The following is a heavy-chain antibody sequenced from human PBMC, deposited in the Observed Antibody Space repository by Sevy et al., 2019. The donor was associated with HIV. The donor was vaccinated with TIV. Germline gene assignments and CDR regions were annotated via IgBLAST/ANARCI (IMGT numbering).Heavy chain of an antibody. J-gene: IGHJ4*02. CDR3: ARDQDYDSSQGNYYFDY. Sequence: GGSLRLSCAASGFTFSSYAMHWVRQAPGKGLEWVAVISYDGSNKYYADSVKGRFTISRDNSKNTLYQQMNSLRAEDTAVYYCARDQDYDSSQGNYYFDYWGQGTLVTVSS. V-gene: IGHV3-30-3*01. CDR1: GFTFSSYA. CDR2: ISYDGSNK. D-gene: IGHD3-22*01.